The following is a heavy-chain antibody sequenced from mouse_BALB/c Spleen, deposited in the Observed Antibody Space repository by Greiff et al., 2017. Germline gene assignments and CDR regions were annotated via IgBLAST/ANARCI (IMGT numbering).Heavy chain of an antibody. V-gene: IGHV5-4*02. CDR1: GFTFSDYY. CDR2: ISDGGSYT. D-gene: IGHD1-1*01. CDR3: ARGFTTGYFDY. J-gene: IGHJ2*01. Sequence: EVKVEESGGGLVKPGGSLKLSCAASGFTFSDYYMYWVRQTPEKRLEWVATISDGGSYTYYPDSVKGRFTISRDNAKNNLYLQMSSLKSEDTAMYYCARGFTTGYFDYWGQGTTLTVSS.